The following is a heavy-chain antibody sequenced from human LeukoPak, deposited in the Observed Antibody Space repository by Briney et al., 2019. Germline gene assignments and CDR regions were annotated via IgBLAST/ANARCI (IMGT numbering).Heavy chain of an antibody. D-gene: IGHD3-22*01. CDR1: GFTFSSYW. V-gene: IGHV3-7*01. CDR3: ARVYYYDSSGYYFDY. J-gene: IGHJ4*02. Sequence: GGSLRLSCAASGFTFSSYWMSWVRQAPGKGLEWVANIKQDGSEKYYVDSVKGRFTISRDNAKNSLYLQMNSLRAEDTAVYYCARVYYYDSSGYYFDYWGQGTLVTVSS. CDR2: IKQDGSEK.